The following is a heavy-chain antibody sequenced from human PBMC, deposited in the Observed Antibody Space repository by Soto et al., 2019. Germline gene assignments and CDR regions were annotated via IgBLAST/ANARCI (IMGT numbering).Heavy chain of an antibody. Sequence: EVQLVESGGGLVQTGGSLRLSCAASGLTFSTFSMNWVRQAPGKGLEWLSYIGGSGGSISYADSVKGRFTISRDNGKNTLYLQMSSLRDEDTAVYYCARDLAWAFDSWGQGALVTVSS. D-gene: IGHD1-26*01. CDR1: GLTFSTFS. V-gene: IGHV3-48*02. CDR3: ARDLAWAFDS. J-gene: IGHJ4*02. CDR2: IGGSGGSI.